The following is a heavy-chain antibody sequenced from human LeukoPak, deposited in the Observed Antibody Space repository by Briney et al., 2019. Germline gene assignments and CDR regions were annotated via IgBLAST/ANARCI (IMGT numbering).Heavy chain of an antibody. D-gene: IGHD5-24*01. CDR1: GFTFSDYY. J-gene: IGHJ4*02. V-gene: IGHV3-11*01. Sequence: GGSLRLSCAASGFTFSDYYTSWIRQAPGKGLEWVSYISSSGSTIYYADSVKGRFTISRDNAKDSLYLQMNSLRAEDTAVYYCARDLVATTVAYDYWGQGTLVTVSS. CDR3: ARDLVATTVAYDY. CDR2: ISSSGSTI.